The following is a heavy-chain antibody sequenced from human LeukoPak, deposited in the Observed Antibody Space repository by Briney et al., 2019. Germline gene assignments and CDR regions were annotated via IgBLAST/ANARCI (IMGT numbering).Heavy chain of an antibody. CDR1: GFTFSSYA. CDR3: ARDPRYCSGGSCYPSG. Sequence: PGGSLRLSCAASGFTFSSYAMSWVRQAPGKGLEWVSSISSSSSYIYYANSVKGRFTTSRDNAKNSLYLQMNSLRAEDTAVYYCARDPRYCSGGSCYPSGWGQGTLVTVSS. D-gene: IGHD2-15*01. V-gene: IGHV3-21*01. J-gene: IGHJ4*02. CDR2: ISSSSSYI.